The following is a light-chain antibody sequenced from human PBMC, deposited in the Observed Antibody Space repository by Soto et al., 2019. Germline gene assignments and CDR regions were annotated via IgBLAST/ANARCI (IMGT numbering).Light chain of an antibody. V-gene: IGLV2-11*01. J-gene: IGLJ3*02. CDR3: CFYTGSYTWV. Sequence: QSVLTQPRSVSGSPGQSVTISCTGTSSDVGGYKYVSWYQQHPGNAPKRIIYDVSKRPSGVPDRFSGSKSGNTASLTISGLQTEDEADYYCCFYTGSYTWVFGGGTKLTVL. CDR1: SSDVGGYKY. CDR2: DVS.